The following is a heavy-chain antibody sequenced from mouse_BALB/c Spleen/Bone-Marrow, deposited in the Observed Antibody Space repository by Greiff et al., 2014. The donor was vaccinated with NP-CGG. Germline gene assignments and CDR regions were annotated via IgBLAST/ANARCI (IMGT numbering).Heavy chain of an antibody. J-gene: IGHJ4*01. D-gene: IGHD2-1*01. CDR2: IDPSDSYT. CDR3: ALIYYGNYDYAMDY. Sequence: VQLQQSGAELVKPGASVKLSCKASGYTFTSYWMHWVKQRPGQGLEWIGEIDPSDSYTNYNQKFKGKATLTVDKSSSTAYVQLSSLTSEDSAVYYCALIYYGNYDYAMDYWGQGTSVTVSS. V-gene: IGHV1-69*02. CDR1: GYTFTSYW.